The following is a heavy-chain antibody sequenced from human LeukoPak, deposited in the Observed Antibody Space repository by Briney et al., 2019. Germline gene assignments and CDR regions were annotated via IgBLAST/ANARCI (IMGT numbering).Heavy chain of an antibody. CDR3: AKGGIPTGPYYYFYYTGV. J-gene: IGHJ6*03. V-gene: IGHV3-30*01. CDR1: GFTFSRNV. Sequence: GGSLRLSCAASGFTFSRNVMHWVRQAPGRGLEWVALISYGGNNKFYADSVKGRFTISRDNSRNTLFLQMNSLRGEDAAVYSCAKGGIPTGPYYYFYYTGVWGKGTAVTVSS. D-gene: IGHD3-10*01. CDR2: ISYGGNNK.